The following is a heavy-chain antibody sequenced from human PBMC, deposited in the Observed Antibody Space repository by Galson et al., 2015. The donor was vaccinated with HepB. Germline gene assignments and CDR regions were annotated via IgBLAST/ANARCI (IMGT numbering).Heavy chain of an antibody. D-gene: IGHD3-3*01. J-gene: IGHJ2*01. CDR1: GFTFRSYS. CDR3: AREDIRFLEWLGYYSDL. V-gene: IGHV3-21*06. CDR2: IDSKGEYR. Sequence: SLRLSCAGSGFTFRSYSIHWVRQTPGKGLEWVSSIDSKGEYRNYADSVKGRFTISRDNAKNSVYLQMNSLRAEDTALYYCAREDIRFLEWLGYYSDLWGRGTLVTVSS.